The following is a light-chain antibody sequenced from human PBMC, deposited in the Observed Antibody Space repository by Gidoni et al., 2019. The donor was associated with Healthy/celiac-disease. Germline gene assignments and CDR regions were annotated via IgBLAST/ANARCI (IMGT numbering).Light chain of an antibody. J-gene: IGKJ1*01. Sequence: EIVLTQSPGTLSLSPGERATLSCRASQSVSSSYLAWYQQKLGQAPRLLIYGASSRATSIQDRFSGRGSGTDFTLTISRLEPEEFAVYYCQQYGSSPRTFGQGTKVEIK. CDR2: GAS. V-gene: IGKV3-20*01. CDR3: QQYGSSPRT. CDR1: QSVSSSY.